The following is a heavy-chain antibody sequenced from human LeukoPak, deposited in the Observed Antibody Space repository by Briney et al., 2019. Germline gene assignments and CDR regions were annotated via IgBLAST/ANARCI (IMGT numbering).Heavy chain of an antibody. CDR1: GYTLSSYT. Sequence: ASVKVSCKASGYTLSSYTLHWVRQAPGQRPEWMGCIYAGNGNVKYSQNFQGRVTITRDTSASTAYMELSSLRSEDTAVYYCAGVVGATGGGAYWGQGTLVTVSS. V-gene: IGHV1-3*01. D-gene: IGHD1-26*01. J-gene: IGHJ4*02. CDR2: IYAGNGNV. CDR3: AGVVGATGGGAY.